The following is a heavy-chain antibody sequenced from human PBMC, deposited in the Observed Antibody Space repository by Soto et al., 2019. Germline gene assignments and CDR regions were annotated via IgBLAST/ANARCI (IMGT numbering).Heavy chain of an antibody. CDR3: ARGGSSGWYYYYGMDV. Sequence: ASVKVSCKASGYTFTSYDINWVRQATGQGLEWMGWMNPNSGNTGYAQKFQGRVTMTRNTSISTAYMELSSLRSEDTAVYYCARGGSSGWYYYYGMDVWGQGTMVTVSS. CDR1: GYTFTSYD. V-gene: IGHV1-8*01. CDR2: MNPNSGNT. D-gene: IGHD6-19*01. J-gene: IGHJ6*02.